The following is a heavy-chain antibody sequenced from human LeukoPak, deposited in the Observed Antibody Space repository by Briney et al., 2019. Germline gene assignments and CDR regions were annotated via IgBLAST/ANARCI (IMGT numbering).Heavy chain of an antibody. J-gene: IGHJ5*02. CDR1: GGSISSYY. CDR3: ARGVYDYVWGTLNWFDP. V-gene: IGHV4-59*01. D-gene: IGHD3-16*01. Sequence: PSETLFLTCTVSGGSISSYYWSWIRQPPGKGLEWIGYIYYSGSTNYNPSLKSRVTISVDTSKNQFSLKLSSVTAADTAVYYCARGVYDYVWGTLNWFDPWGQGTLVTVSS. CDR2: IYYSGST.